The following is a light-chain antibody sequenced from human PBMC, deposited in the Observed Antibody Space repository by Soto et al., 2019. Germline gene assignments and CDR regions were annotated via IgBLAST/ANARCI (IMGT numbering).Light chain of an antibody. V-gene: IGKV1-5*03. J-gene: IGKJ1*01. CDR3: QQYNSNSET. Sequence: DIQMTQSPSTLSASVGDTVTITCRASQSISSWLAWHQQKPGKAPKVLLHEAPSLESGVPSRFSGSGSGTEITLTISSLETDDFATDDCQQYNSNSETFGQGTKVVIK. CDR1: QSISSW. CDR2: EAP.